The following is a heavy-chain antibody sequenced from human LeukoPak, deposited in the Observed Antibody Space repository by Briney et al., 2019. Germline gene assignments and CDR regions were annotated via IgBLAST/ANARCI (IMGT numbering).Heavy chain of an antibody. CDR1: GYSFTSYW. J-gene: IGHJ4*02. CDR2: IYPGDSDT. CDR3: ARPKFFSDTAMVLDY. V-gene: IGHV5-51*01. Sequence: GESLKISCKGSGYSFTSYWIGWVRQMPGKGLEWMGIIYPGDSDTRYSPSFQGQVTISADKSISTAYLQWCSLKASDTAMYYCARPKFFSDTAMVLDYWGQGTLVTVSS. D-gene: IGHD5-18*01.